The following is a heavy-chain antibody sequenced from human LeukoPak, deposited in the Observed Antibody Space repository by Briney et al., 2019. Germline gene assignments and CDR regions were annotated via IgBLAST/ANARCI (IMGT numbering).Heavy chain of an antibody. V-gene: IGHV4-34*01. CDR3: ARHKDYYYSYMDV. Sequence: SETLSLTCNVSGGSIRGYYWSWIRQPPGKGLEWIGEINHSGSTNYNPSLKSRVTISVDTSKNQFSLKLSSVTAADTAVYYCARHKDYYYSYMDVWGKGTTVTISS. CDR2: INHSGST. CDR1: GGSIRGYY. J-gene: IGHJ6*03.